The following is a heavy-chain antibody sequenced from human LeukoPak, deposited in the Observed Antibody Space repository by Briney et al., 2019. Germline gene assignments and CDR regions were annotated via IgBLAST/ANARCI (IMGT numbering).Heavy chain of an antibody. Sequence: GESLKIPCKISGYRLTNNWIGWVRQVPGKGLEWMGLIYPGDSDTGYSPSFQGQVTFSVDASISTAYLQLSGLRASDTAIYYCVRFGLTSSLDYWGQGTLVTVSS. D-gene: IGHD6-13*01. CDR1: GYRLTNNW. CDR3: VRFGLTSSLDY. V-gene: IGHV5-51*01. J-gene: IGHJ4*02. CDR2: IYPGDSDT.